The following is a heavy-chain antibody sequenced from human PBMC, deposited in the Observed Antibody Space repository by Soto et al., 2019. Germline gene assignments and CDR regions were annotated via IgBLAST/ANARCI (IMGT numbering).Heavy chain of an antibody. D-gene: IGHD6-19*01. J-gene: IGHJ4*02. V-gene: IGHV3-7*03. CDR2: IRKDGSEK. CDR3: AGGSGWLSDY. Sequence: QPGGSLRLSCAASGFSISSYWMNWVRQAPGKGLEWVAIIRKDGSEKYYVDSVKGRFTISRDNAKNSLYLQMNSPRDDDTAVYYCAGGSGWLSDYWGRGTLVTVSS. CDR1: GFSISSYW.